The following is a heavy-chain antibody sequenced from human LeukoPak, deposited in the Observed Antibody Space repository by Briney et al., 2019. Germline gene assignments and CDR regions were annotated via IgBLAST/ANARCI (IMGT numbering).Heavy chain of an antibody. CDR1: EFTFSSYA. Sequence: QTGGSLRLSCAASEFTFSSYAMSWVRQAPGKGLEWVSGILDSGYSTYYANSVKGRFTISRDDSNNTLYLQMNSLRAEDTAVYYCAKDQPKPERYFDYWGQGTLVTVSS. V-gene: IGHV3-23*01. CDR2: ILDSGYST. D-gene: IGHD1-14*01. CDR3: AKDQPKPERYFDY. J-gene: IGHJ4*02.